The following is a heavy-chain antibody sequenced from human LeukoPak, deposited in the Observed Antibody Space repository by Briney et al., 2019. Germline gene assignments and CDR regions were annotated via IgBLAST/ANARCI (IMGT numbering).Heavy chain of an antibody. V-gene: IGHV3-30*14. CDR3: ARDGGGSGRPHPYYFDY. CDR1: GFTFSSYA. J-gene: IGHJ4*02. D-gene: IGHD3-10*01. CDR2: ISYDGSNK. Sequence: GGSLRLSCAASGFTFSSYAMHWVRQAPGKGLEWVAVISYDGSNKYYADSVKGRFTISRDNSKNTLYLQMNSLRAEDTAVYYCARDGGGSGRPHPYYFDYWGQGTLVTVSS.